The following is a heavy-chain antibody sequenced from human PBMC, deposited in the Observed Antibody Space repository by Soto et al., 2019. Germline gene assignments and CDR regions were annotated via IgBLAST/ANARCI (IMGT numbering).Heavy chain of an antibody. CDR1: GYTFTTFW. J-gene: IGHJ5*02. CDR2: IDPRDSYT. D-gene: IGHD2-2*01. CDR3: ARLYCTSSTCDSWFDP. V-gene: IGHV5-10-1*01. Sequence: GESLKISCTGFGYTFTTFWISWVRQMPGRGLEWMGRIDPRDSYTTYSPSFQGHVTISVDKSIRTAYLQWGSLKASDTAMYYCARLYCTSSTCDSWFDPWGQGTLGTVSS.